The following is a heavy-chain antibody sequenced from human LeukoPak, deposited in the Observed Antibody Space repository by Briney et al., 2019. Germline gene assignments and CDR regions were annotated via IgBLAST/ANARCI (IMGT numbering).Heavy chain of an antibody. CDR3: ARWARLYGSGSYYKDY. CDR2: IYYSGST. CDR1: GGSISSSSYY. J-gene: IGHJ4*02. V-gene: IGHV4-39*07. Sequence: SETLSLTCTVSGGSISSSSYYWGWIRQPPGKGLEWIGSIYYSGSTYYNPPLKSRVTISVDTSKNQFSLKLSSVTAADTAVYYCARWARLYGSGSYYKDYWGQGTLVTVSS. D-gene: IGHD3-10*01.